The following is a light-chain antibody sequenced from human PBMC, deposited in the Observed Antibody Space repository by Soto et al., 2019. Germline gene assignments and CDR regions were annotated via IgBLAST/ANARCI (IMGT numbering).Light chain of an antibody. V-gene: IGKV3-20*01. CDR1: QSVYKNF. CDR2: GAS. CDR3: QQYCSSPPT. J-gene: IGKJ4*01. Sequence: EIVLTQSPGTLSLSPGERATLSCRASQSVYKNFLAWYQQKPGQAPRLLINGASNRATVIPDRFSGSGSGTDFSLTIDRLEPEDFAVYFCQQYCSSPPTFGGGTKVAIK.